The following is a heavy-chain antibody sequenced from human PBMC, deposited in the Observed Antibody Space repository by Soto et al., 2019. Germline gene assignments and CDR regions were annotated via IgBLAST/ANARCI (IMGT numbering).Heavy chain of an antibody. D-gene: IGHD2-15*01. V-gene: IGHV1-2*04. J-gene: IGHJ6*02. CDR1: GYTFTGYY. CDR3: ARVFEDCSGGSCYYDYYYGMEV. CDR2: INPNSGGT. Sequence: ASVKVSCKASGYTFTGYYMHWVRQAPGQGLEWMGWINPNSGGTNYAQKFQGWVTMTRDTSISTAYMELSRLRSDDTAVYYCARVFEDCSGGSCYYDYYYGMEVWGPGTTVTVSS.